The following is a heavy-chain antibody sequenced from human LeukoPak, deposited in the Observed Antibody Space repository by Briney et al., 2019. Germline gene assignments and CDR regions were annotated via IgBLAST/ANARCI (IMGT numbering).Heavy chain of an antibody. CDR3: ARQHTYYDILTGYYP. V-gene: IGHV3-11*04. D-gene: IGHD3-9*01. CDR2: ISSSGSTI. Sequence: PGGSLRLSCAASGFTFSDYYMSWIRQAPGKGLEWVSYISSSGSTIYYADSVDGRFTISRDNAKNSLYLQMNSLRAEDTAVYYCARQHTYYDILTGYYPWGQGTLVTVSS. J-gene: IGHJ5*02. CDR1: GFTFSDYY.